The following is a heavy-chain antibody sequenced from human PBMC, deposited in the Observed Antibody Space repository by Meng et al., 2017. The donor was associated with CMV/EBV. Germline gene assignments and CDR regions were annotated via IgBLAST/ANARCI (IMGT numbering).Heavy chain of an antibody. D-gene: IGHD3-3*01. CDR2: ISGSGGST. Sequence: GESLKISCAASGFTFSSYAMSWVRQAPGKGLEWVSAISGSGGSTYYADSVKGRFTISRDNSKNTLYLQMNSLRAEDTAVYYCAKGGDFWRGSNFDYWGQGTLVTVSS. CDR1: GFTFSSYA. J-gene: IGHJ4*02. V-gene: IGHV3-23*01. CDR3: AKGGDFWRGSNFDY.